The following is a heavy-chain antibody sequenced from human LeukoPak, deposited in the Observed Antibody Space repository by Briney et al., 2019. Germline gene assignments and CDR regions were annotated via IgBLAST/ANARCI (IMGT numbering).Heavy chain of an antibody. CDR3: AKVMVRGVKDAFDI. CDR1: GFTFSSYG. CDR2: IRYDGSNK. V-gene: IGHV3-30*02. D-gene: IGHD3-10*01. Sequence: GGSLRLSCAASGFTFSSYGMHWARQAPGKGLEWVAFIRYDGSNKYYADSVKGRFTISRDNSKNTLYLQMYSLRAEDTAVYYCAKVMVRGVKDAFDIWGQGTMVTVSS. J-gene: IGHJ3*02.